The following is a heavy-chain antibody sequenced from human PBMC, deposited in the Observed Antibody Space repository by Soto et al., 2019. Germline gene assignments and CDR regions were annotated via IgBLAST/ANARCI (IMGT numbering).Heavy chain of an antibody. V-gene: IGHV4-31*03. CDR2: IYYSGST. CDR3: ARDPGGEGWYDP. J-gene: IGHJ5*02. CDR1: GGSISSGGYY. Sequence: QVQLQESGPGLVKPSQTLSLTCTVSGGSISSGGYYWSWIRQHPGKGLEWIGYIYYSGSTYYNPALRSRXXFXVEXYKNQFSLKLTSVTAADTAVYYCARDPGGEGWYDPWGQGTLVTVSS. D-gene: IGHD2-21*01.